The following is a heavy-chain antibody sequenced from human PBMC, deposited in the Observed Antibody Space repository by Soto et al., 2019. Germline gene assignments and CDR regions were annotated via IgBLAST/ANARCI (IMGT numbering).Heavy chain of an antibody. CDR3: ARSVCGGSCYSDWFDP. V-gene: IGHV1-69*13. J-gene: IGHJ5*02. Sequence: SVNVSCKASGGTFSSYAISWVRQAPGQGLEWMGGIIPIFGTANYAQKFQGRVTITADESTSTAYMELSSLRSEDTAVYYCARSVCGGSCYSDWFDPWGQGTLVTVSS. CDR2: IIPIFGTA. CDR1: GGTFSSYA. D-gene: IGHD2-15*01.